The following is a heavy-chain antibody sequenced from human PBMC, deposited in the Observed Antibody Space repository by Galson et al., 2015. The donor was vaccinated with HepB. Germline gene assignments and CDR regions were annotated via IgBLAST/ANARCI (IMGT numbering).Heavy chain of an antibody. CDR2: ISYDGSNK. Sequence: SLRLSCAASGFTFSSYGMHWVRQAPGKRLEWVAVISYDGSNKYYADSVKGRFTISRDNSKNTLYLQMNSLGAEDTAVYYCAKTSYYDSSDPFDYWGQGTLVTVSS. CDR1: GFTFSSYG. V-gene: IGHV3-30*18. J-gene: IGHJ4*02. CDR3: AKTSYYDSSDPFDY. D-gene: IGHD3-22*01.